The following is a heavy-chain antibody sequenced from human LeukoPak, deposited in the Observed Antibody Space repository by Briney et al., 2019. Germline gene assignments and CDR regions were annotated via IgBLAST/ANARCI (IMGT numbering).Heavy chain of an antibody. Sequence: PGRSLRLSCAASGFTFGSYAMSWVRPAPGKGLEWVSALSGTGGRTYYAYAGKGSSTTSRDNSKNTLYLQMNSRRAEDTAVYYRARREVNYYGSGSYYYFDYGGQGTLVTVSS. CDR3: ARREVNYYGSGSYYYFDY. J-gene: IGHJ4*02. CDR2: LSGTGGRT. CDR1: GFTFGSYA. D-gene: IGHD3-10*01. V-gene: IGHV3-23*01.